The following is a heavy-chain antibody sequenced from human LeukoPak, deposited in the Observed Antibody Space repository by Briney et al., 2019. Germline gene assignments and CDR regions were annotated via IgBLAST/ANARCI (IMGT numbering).Heavy chain of an antibody. CDR1: GGTFISYA. Sequence: SVKVSCKASGGTFISYAISWVRQAPGQGLEWMGRIIPILGIANYAQKFQGRVTITADKSTSTAYMELSGLRSEDTAVYYCARDTITMVRGVYYFDYWGQGTLVTVSS. D-gene: IGHD3-10*01. J-gene: IGHJ4*02. V-gene: IGHV1-69*04. CDR2: IIPILGIA. CDR3: ARDTITMVRGVYYFDY.